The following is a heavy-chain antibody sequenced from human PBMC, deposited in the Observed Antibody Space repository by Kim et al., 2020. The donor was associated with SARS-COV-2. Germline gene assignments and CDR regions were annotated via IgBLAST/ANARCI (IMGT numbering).Heavy chain of an antibody. CDR2: ISAYNGNT. CDR1: GYTFTSYG. J-gene: IGHJ5*02. CDR3: ATTMYDFWSGHLNWFDP. D-gene: IGHD3-3*01. V-gene: IGHV1-18*04. Sequence: ASVKVSCKASGYTFTSYGISWVRQAPGQGLEWMGWISAYNGNTNYAQKLQGRVTMTTDTSTSTAYMELRSLRSDDTAVYYCATTMYDFWSGHLNWFDPWGQGTLVTVSS.